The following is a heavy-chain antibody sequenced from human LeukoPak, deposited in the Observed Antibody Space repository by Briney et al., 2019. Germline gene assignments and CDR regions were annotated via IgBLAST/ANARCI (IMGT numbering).Heavy chain of an antibody. D-gene: IGHD5-24*01. CDR2: IAVGGSHT. CDR1: GFTFTTSSA. V-gene: IGHV1-58*01. J-gene: IGHJ4*02. CDR3: AGDHPNYDY. Sequence: SVKVSCKASGFTFTTSSAVQWVRQARGQRLEWIGWIAVGGSHTNYAQKFQERLTITRDMSTSTAYMELSSLRSEDTAVYYCAGDHPNYDYWGQGTQVTVSS.